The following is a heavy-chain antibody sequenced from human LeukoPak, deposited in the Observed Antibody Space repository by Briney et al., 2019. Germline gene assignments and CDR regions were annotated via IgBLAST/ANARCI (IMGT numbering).Heavy chain of an antibody. CDR3: AKYTSGTSYRGLDQ. CDR2: ISRDGRST. J-gene: IGHJ4*02. V-gene: IGHV3-74*01. CDR1: GFTFSSHW. D-gene: IGHD3-10*01. Sequence: GGSLRLSCAASGFTFSSHWMHWVRQVPGEGLVWVSRISRDGRSTAYADSVKGRFTISRDNAKNTLYLQMNSLRAEDTAVYSCAKYTSGTSYRGLDQWGQGTLVTVSS.